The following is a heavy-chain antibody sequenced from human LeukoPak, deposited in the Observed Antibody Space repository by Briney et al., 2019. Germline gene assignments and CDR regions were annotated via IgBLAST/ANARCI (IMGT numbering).Heavy chain of an antibody. CDR2: ISWNSGSI. J-gene: IGHJ4*02. V-gene: IGHV3-9*01. CDR1: GFTFDDYA. D-gene: IGHD5-12*01. CDR3: AKDSGYDLSGGSYDY. Sequence: GGSLRLSCAASGFTFDDYAMHWVRQAPGKGLEWVSGISWNSGSIGYADSVKGRFTISRDNAKNSLYLQMNSLRAEDTALYYCAKDSGYDLSGGSYDYWGQGTLVTVSS.